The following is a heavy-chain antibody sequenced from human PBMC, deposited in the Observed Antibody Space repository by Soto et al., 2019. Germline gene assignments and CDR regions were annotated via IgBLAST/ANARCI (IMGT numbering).Heavy chain of an antibody. Sequence: QVQMVQSGAEVKKSGASVKVSCKVSGHTLTELSIHWVRQTPGKGLEWMGGFDPKTHDTMYVQKFEGRITMTGDTSTVTGYMELSSLRSEDTATYYCATDFRSGSNGGGFDFWCQGNMVTVSS. D-gene: IGHD2-8*01. CDR2: FDPKTHDT. J-gene: IGHJ4*02. CDR3: ATDFRSGSNGGGFDF. V-gene: IGHV1-24*01. CDR1: GHTLTELS.